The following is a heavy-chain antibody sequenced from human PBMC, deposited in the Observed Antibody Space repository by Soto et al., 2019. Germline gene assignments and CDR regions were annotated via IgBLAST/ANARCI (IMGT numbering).Heavy chain of an antibody. Sequence: EVQLLESGGGLVQPGGSLSLSCAASGFTFSRFDMSWVRQAPGKGLQWVAGISLGGGSTYYTDSVKGRFNISRDNSENTLYLQMNNLRGEDTAVYFFAKTVSIAVVAAPNFDSWGQGTLVTVSS. D-gene: IGHD2-15*01. V-gene: IGHV3-23*01. CDR1: GFTFSRFD. CDR3: AKTVSIAVVAAPNFDS. J-gene: IGHJ4*02. CDR2: ISLGGGST.